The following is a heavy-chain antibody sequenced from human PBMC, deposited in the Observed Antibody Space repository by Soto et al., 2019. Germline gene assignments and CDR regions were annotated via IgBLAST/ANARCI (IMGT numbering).Heavy chain of an antibody. CDR2: INPNSGDT. J-gene: IGHJ4*02. CDR1: GYIFTGYY. V-gene: IGHV1-2*04. CDR3: ATSRISIAVAGETEYYFDY. Sequence: ASVKVSCKASGYIFTGYYMHWVRQAPGQGLEWMGWINPNSGDTNYTQKFQGWVTMTRDTSISTAYMELSRLRSDDTAVYYCATSRISIAVAGETEYYFDYWGQGTPVTSPQ. D-gene: IGHD6-19*01.